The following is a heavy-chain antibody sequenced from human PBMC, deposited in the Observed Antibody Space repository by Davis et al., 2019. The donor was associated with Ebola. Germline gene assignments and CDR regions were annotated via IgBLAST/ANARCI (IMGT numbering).Heavy chain of an antibody. Sequence: MPSETLSLTCSVYGGSFSAYSWIWIRQPPGKGLEWIGDINHTGSTSYNPSLKSRVTISVDTSKNQFSLKLTSVTAADTAVYYCASFTFGRGGYWGQGTLVNVSS. J-gene: IGHJ4*02. CDR1: GGSFSAYS. CDR3: ASFTFGRGGY. CDR2: INHTGST. D-gene: IGHD3-16*01. V-gene: IGHV4-34*01.